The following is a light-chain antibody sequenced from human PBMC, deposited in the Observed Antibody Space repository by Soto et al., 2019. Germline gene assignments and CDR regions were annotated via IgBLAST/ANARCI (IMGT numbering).Light chain of an antibody. CDR2: KAS. J-gene: IGKJ1*01. Sequence: TQSGSVGERVTIXXVASQTISSWLAWYQQKPGKAPKVXIYKASTLKSGVPSRFSGSGSGTEFTLTISSLQPDDFATYYCQHYNSYSEAFGQGTKVDIK. CDR3: QHYNSYSEA. V-gene: IGKV1-5*03. CDR1: QTISSW.